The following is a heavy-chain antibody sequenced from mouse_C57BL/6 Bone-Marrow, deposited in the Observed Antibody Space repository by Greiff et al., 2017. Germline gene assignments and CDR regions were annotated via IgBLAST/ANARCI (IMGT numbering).Heavy chain of an antibody. CDR2: ISGGGGNT. V-gene: IGHV5-9*01. J-gene: IGHJ1*03. CDR3: ACPYSNYGYGDFDV. CDR1: GFTFSSYT. Sequence: EVQLVESGGGLVKPGGSLKLSCAASGFTFSSYTMSWVRQTPEKRLEWVATISGGGGNTYYPDSVKGRFTISRDNAKNTLYLQMSSLRSEDTALYYCACPYSNYGYGDFDVWGTGTTVTVSS. D-gene: IGHD2-5*01.